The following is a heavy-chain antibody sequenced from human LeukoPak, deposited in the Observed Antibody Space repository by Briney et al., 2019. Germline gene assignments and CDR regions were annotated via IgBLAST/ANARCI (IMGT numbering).Heavy chain of an antibody. CDR2: ISWNSGSI. D-gene: IGHD6-13*01. Sequence: GRSLRLSCAASGFTFDDYAMHWVRQAPGKGLEWVSGISWNSGSIGYADSVKGRFTISRDNAKNSLYLQMNSLRAEDTAVYYCAREGQQLVIQPNWFDPWGQGTLVTVSS. V-gene: IGHV3-9*01. CDR1: GFTFDDYA. CDR3: AREGQQLVIQPNWFDP. J-gene: IGHJ5*02.